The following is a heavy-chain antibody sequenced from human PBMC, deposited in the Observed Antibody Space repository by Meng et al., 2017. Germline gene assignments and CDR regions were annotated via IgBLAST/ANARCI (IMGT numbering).Heavy chain of an antibody. J-gene: IGHJ6*02. D-gene: IGHD2-2*01. Sequence: ASVKLSCKASGYTFTGYYMHWVRQAPGQGLEWMGRINPNSGGTNYAQKIQGRITMTRDTSISTAYMELSRLRSDDTAVYYCARDNSQLNTLDAIYYYYYGMDVWGQGTTVTVSS. CDR2: INPNSGGT. CDR1: GYTFTGYY. V-gene: IGHV1-2*06. CDR3: ARDNSQLNTLDAIYYYYYGMDV.